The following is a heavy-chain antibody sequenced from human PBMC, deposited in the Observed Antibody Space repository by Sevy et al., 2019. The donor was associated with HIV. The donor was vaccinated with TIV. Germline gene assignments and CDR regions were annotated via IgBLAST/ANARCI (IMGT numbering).Heavy chain of an antibody. J-gene: IGHJ4*02. V-gene: IGHV4-59*08. D-gene: IGHD3-3*01. CDR3: AKHGRDFWSRFYTGIDY. CDR2: IYNTGST. CDR1: DDSLTSDY. Sequence: SETLSLTCIVSDDSLTSDYWSWIRQPPGKGLERIAYIYNTGSTNYNPSLKSRVSISVDTSKNQLSLRLSSVTAADTAVYYCAKHGRDFWSRFYTGIDYWGQGTQVTVSS.